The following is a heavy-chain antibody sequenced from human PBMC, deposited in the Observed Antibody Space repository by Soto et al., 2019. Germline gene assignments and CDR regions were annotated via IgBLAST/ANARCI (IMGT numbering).Heavy chain of an antibody. Sequence: GESLKISCAASGFTFSSYWMSWVRQAPGKGLEWVANIKQDGSERYYVDSVKGRFTISRDNAKNSLYLQMNSLRAEDTAVYYCAGVYGSGSYYPPYYYYYYMDVWDKGTTVTVSS. D-gene: IGHD3-10*01. CDR2: IKQDGSER. CDR3: AGVYGSGSYYPPYYYYYYMDV. V-gene: IGHV3-7*04. CDR1: GFTFSSYW. J-gene: IGHJ6*03.